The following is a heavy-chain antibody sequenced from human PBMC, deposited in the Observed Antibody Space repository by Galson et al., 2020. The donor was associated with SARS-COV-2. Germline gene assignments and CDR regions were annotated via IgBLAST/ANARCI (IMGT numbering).Heavy chain of an antibody. CDR2: INVDGTDQ. Sequence: GESLKISCVVSALRFSHYWMSWVCQAPGQGLEWVANINVDGTDQYYVDSVKGRFTFSRDNAKNSLYLQMNSLRAEDTAVYYCAVIYHTDAFDIWGQGTMVTVSS. CDR3: AVIYHTDAFDI. CDR1: ALRFSHYW. D-gene: IGHD2-2*01. J-gene: IGHJ3*02. V-gene: IGHV3-7*01.